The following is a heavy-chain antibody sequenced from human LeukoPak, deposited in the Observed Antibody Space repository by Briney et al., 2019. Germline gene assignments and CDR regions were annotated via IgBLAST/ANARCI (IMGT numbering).Heavy chain of an antibody. CDR1: GFTFSNYR. Sequence: GESLRLSCEASGFTFSNYRMNWVRQAPGKGLEWVSSISSSSTYKYYADSVTGRFTISRDNAKNTLYLQMNSLRADDTAVYYCAKGLSESIYDALDSWGQGTLVTVSS. CDR2: ISSSSTYK. J-gene: IGHJ4*02. CDR3: AKGLSESIYDALDS. D-gene: IGHD1-26*01. V-gene: IGHV3-21*04.